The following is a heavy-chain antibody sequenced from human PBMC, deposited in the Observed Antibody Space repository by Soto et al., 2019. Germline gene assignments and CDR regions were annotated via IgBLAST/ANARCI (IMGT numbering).Heavy chain of an antibody. Sequence: PGGSLRLSCAASGFTFSTHAMHWVRQAPGKGVECVAIVSFDGSNKYYADSVKGRFTISRDNSKNTLYLQMSGLTPEDTAFYYCARDQTGITTAGGGRIDRWGQGTLVTVSS. D-gene: IGHD6-13*01. CDR2: VSFDGSNK. CDR1: GFTFSTHA. CDR3: ARDQTGITTAGGGRIDR. J-gene: IGHJ5*02. V-gene: IGHV3-30-3*01.